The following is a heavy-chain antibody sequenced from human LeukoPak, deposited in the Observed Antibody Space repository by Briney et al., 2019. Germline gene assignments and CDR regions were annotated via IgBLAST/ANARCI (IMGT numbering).Heavy chain of an antibody. J-gene: IGHJ5*02. CDR2: FGHGRNA. CDR1: GASINTNDYY. D-gene: IGHD3-16*02. CDR3: GRHAPYRNLDL. Sequence: SETLSLTCTLSGASINTNDYYWGWIRQPPGKGLEWIGSFGHGRNAFYNPSLQSRVTISVDASTNQFSLRLTSVTAADTAMYYCGRHAPYRNLDLWGQGTLVTVSS. V-gene: IGHV4-39*01.